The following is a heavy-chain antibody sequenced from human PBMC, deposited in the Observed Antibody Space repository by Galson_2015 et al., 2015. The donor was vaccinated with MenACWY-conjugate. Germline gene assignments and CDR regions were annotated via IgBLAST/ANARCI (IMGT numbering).Heavy chain of an antibody. CDR2: THHSGRT. CDR1: GASIISTKW. V-gene: IGHV4-4*02. J-gene: IGHJ4*02. D-gene: IGHD2-2*01. Sequence: LSLTCAVSGASIISTKWWSWVRQPPGKGLEWIAETHHSGRTNYNPSLKGRVIISVGKSKNQFSLDLYSVTAADTAVYYCATQSAFYQDYWGQGTLVSVSS. CDR3: ATQSAFYQDY.